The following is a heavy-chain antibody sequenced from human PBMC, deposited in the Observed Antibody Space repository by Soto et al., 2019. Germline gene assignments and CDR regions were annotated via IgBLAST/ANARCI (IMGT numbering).Heavy chain of an antibody. CDR2: IGEGGVSR. V-gene: IGHV3-23*01. CDR1: GFDFSTYA. D-gene: IGHD5-18*01. CDR3: ARDGNFAFLGYSFAFDF. Sequence: EVRLLESGGGLVQPGGSLRLSCVASGFDFSTYAMSWVRQAPGKGLEWVSVIGEGGVSRVYADAVKGRFTISRDNSKNTLYLQMTSLRVDDTAMYYCARDGNFAFLGYSFAFDFWGQGTLVTVSS. J-gene: IGHJ4*02.